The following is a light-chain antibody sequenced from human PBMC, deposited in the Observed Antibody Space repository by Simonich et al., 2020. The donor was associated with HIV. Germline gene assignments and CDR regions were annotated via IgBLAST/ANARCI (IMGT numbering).Light chain of an antibody. CDR1: PSVLYSSNKRNY. Sequence: DVVMTQSPDSLAVSLGERATINCKSSPSVLYSSNKRNYSAWDQQKPGQPPKLSIYWASTRESGVPDRFSGSGSGTDFTLTISSLQAEDVAVYYCQQYYTTPPTFGQGTKVEIK. J-gene: IGKJ1*01. CDR2: WAS. V-gene: IGKV4-1*01. CDR3: QQYYTTPPT.